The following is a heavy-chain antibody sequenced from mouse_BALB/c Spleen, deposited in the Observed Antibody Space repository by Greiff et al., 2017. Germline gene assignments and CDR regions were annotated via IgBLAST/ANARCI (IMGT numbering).Heavy chain of an antibody. J-gene: IGHJ4*01. CDR2: IWAGGST. CDR3: ARVLVRKAMDY. V-gene: IGHV2-9*02. Sequence: VKLMESGPGLVAPSQSLSITCTVSGFSLTSYGVHWVRQPPGKGLEWLGVIWAGGSTNYNSALMSRLSISKDNSKSQVFLKMNSLQTDDTAMYYCARVLVRKAMDYWGQGTSVTVSS. D-gene: IGHD2-14*01. CDR1: GFSLTSYG.